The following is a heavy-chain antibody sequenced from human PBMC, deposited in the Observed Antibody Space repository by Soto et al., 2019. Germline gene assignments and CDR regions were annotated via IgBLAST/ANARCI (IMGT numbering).Heavy chain of an antibody. CDR3: ARGPLD. CDR1: LYIFTCYY. Sequence: AXVEFYYNAALYIFTCYYLNWVRQAPGRGLEWVGRIDPDIGETDSSEKYYGRLTLTRDTAIDTAYMEMTRMTLDDTAIYYCARGPLDWGQGTLVTVSA. CDR2: IDPDIGET. J-gene: IGHJ4*02. V-gene: IGHV1-2*02.